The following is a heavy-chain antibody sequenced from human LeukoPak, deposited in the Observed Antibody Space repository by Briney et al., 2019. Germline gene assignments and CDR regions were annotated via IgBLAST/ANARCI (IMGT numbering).Heavy chain of an antibody. CDR3: ARVRAAAGRAEYFQH. V-gene: IGHV7-4-1*02. D-gene: IGHD6-13*01. CDR2: INTNTGNP. Sequence: GASVKVSCKASGYTFTSYAMNWVRQAPGQGLEWMGRINTNTGNPTYAQGFTGRFVFSLDTSVSTAYLQISSLKAEDTAVYYCARVRAAAGRAEYFQHWGQGTLVTVSS. CDR1: GYTFTSYA. J-gene: IGHJ1*01.